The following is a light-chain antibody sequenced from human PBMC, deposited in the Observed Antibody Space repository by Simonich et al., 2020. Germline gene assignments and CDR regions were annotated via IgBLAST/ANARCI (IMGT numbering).Light chain of an antibody. CDR1: QSICSY. V-gene: IGKV1-39*01. CDR2: AAS. Sequence: DIQMTQSPSSLSASVGDRVTITCRASQSICSYLNWYQQKPGKAPKLLIYAASSLQSWVPSRFSGSGSGTDFTLTISSLQPEDFATYYCQQSYRTPLTFGPGTKVDIK. J-gene: IGKJ3*01. CDR3: QQSYRTPLT.